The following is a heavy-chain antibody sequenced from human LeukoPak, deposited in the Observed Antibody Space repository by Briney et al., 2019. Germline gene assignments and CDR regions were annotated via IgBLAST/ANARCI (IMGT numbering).Heavy chain of an antibody. CDR2: ITRSGGTT. Sequence: GGSLRLSCAASGFIFSSDAMSWVRQAPGKGLDWVSSITRSGGTTLYADSVKGRFTISRDNSKNTLYLQMNSLRAEDTAVYYCASYALDAFDIWGQGTMVTVSS. V-gene: IGHV3-23*01. CDR3: ASYALDAFDI. J-gene: IGHJ3*02. D-gene: IGHD5-12*01. CDR1: GFIFSSDA.